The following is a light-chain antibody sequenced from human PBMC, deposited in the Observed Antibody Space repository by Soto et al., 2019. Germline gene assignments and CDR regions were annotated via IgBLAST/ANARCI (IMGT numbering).Light chain of an antibody. CDR2: GAS. CDR3: QQYNSWPPVYT. CDR1: QRVSSN. J-gene: IGKJ2*01. V-gene: IGKV3-15*01. Sequence: EIVMTQSPATLSVSPGERATLSCRASQRVSSNYLAWYQQKPGQAPRLLIYGASTRATGVPARFSGSGSGTEFTLTITSLQSEDFAVYYCQQYNSWPPVYTFGQGTKLEI.